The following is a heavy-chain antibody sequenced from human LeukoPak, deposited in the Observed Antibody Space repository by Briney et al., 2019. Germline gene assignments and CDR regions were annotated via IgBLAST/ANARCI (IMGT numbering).Heavy chain of an antibody. V-gene: IGHV1-46*01. D-gene: IGHD3-16*01. J-gene: IGHJ4*02. CDR3: ATGIMIPAGFDY. CDR1: GYTFTSYY. CDR2: INPSGGST. Sequence: GASVKVSCKASGYTFTSYYMHWVRQAPGQGLEWMGIINPSGGSTSYAQKFQGRVTMTRDMSTSTVYMELSSLRSEDTAVYYCATGIMIPAGFDYWGQGTLVTVSS.